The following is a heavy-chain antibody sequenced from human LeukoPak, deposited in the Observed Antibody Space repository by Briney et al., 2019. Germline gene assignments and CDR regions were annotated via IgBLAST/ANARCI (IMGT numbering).Heavy chain of an antibody. CDR3: AREDVGYDFDS. J-gene: IGHJ4*02. CDR1: RFSFSDSY. D-gene: IGHD2-2*01. CDR2: ISSSGDYT. V-gene: IGHV3-11*06. Sequence: GGSLRLSCAASRFSFSDSYMSWIRQAPGKGLEWVSYISSSGDYTAYADSVQGRFTISRDNAKNSLYLQMYSLRAEDTAVYYCAREDVGYDFDSWGQGTLVTVSS.